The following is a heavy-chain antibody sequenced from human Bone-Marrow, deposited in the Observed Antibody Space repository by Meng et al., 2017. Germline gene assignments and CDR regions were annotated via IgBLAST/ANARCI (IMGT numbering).Heavy chain of an antibody. D-gene: IGHD2-15*01. CDR3: AILAGTYYYYGMDV. CDR1: GGIFSNYV. J-gene: IGHJ6*01. Sequence: SVKVSCKALGGIFSNYVIGWVRQAPGQGLEWMGGINAVFGTTNYAQKFQDRVTITADKSTSTAYMGLSSLRSEDTAVYYCAILAGTYYYYGMDVWGQGTTVTSCS. V-gene: IGHV1-69*06. CDR2: INAVFGTT.